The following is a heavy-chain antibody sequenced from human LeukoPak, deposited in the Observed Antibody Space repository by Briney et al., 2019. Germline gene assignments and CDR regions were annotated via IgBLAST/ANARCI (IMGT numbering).Heavy chain of an antibody. D-gene: IGHD2-15*01. J-gene: IGHJ6*03. V-gene: IGHV3-30*03. CDR2: ISYDGSNK. CDR3: ATGDINTLPDRYYFYMDV. CDR1: GFTFSSYG. Sequence: AGGSLRLSCAASGFTFSSYGMHWVRQAPGKGLEWVAVISYDGSNKYYADSVKGRFTISRDNSKNTLYLQMNSLRAEDTAVYYCATGDINTLPDRYYFYMDVWGKGTTVTVSS.